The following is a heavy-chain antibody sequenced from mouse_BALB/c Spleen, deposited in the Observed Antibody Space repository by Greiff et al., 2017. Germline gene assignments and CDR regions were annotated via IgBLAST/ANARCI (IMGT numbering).Heavy chain of an antibody. V-gene: IGHV1S137*01. Sequence: VQLQQSGAELVRPGVSVKISCKGSGYTFTDYAMHWVKQSHAKSLEWIGVISTYYGDASYNQKFKGKATMTVDKSSSTAYMELARLTSEDSAIYYCARGNGNYLPFDYWGQGTTLTVSS. CDR2: ISTYYGDA. D-gene: IGHD2-1*01. J-gene: IGHJ2*01. CDR1: GYTFTDYA. CDR3: ARGNGNYLPFDY.